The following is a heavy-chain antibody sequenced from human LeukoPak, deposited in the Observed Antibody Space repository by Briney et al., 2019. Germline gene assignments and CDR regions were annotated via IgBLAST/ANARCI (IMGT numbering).Heavy chain of an antibody. CDR3: ARGNPGDFDY. J-gene: IGHJ4*02. Sequence: GGSLRLSCADSGFTFSSYAMHWVRQAPGKGLEWVAVISYDGSKKYYADSVKGRFTISRGNSKNTLYLQMNSLRAEDTAVYYCARGNPGDFDYWGQGTLVTVSS. CDR2: ISYDGSKK. D-gene: IGHD1-14*01. CDR1: GFTFSSYA. V-gene: IGHV3-30-3*01.